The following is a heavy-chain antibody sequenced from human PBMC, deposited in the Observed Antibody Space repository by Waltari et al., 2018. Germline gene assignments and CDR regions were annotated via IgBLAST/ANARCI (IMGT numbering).Heavy chain of an antibody. CDR3: AKDRRYISSWSTVFDI. D-gene: IGHD6-13*01. J-gene: IGHJ3*02. CDR1: GLPISSYA. CDR2: ISGSGGGT. Sequence: EVQLLESGGGLVQPGGSLRLAGAASGLPISSYAMNGVRQAPGKGLEWVSVISGSGGGTYYADSVKGRFTISRDNSKNTLYLQMNSLRAGDTAVYYCAKDRRYISSWSTVFDIWGQGTMVTVSS. V-gene: IGHV3-23*01.